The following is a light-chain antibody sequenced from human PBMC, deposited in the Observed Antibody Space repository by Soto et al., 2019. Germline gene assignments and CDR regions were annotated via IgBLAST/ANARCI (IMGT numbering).Light chain of an antibody. Sequence: EVVLTQSPSTLSLSPGERTTLSCRATPGLSNEHLAWFQQKPGLAPRLLIYGASSRATGIPDRFSGSGSGTEFSLTISRLEPEDAAVYFCEQYGYSWSFGQGTKVQIK. CDR1: PGLSNEH. CDR2: GAS. CDR3: EQYGYSWS. V-gene: IGKV3-20*01. J-gene: IGKJ1*01.